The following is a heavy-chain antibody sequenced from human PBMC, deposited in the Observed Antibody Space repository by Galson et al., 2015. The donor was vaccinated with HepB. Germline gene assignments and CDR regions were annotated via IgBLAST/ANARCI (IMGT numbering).Heavy chain of an antibody. J-gene: IGHJ4*02. CDR3: VRDSSNALTGYYLGGDY. CDR2: ISSDSSYI. Sequence: SLRLSCAGSGFNFRSHSLNWVRQAPGKGLEWVSAISSDSSYIYYADSVKGRFTISRDNAKNSLHLHMSSLRDEDTALYYCVRDSSNALTGYYLGGDYWGQGTLVTVSS. D-gene: IGHD3-9*01. CDR1: GFNFRSHS. V-gene: IGHV3-21*01.